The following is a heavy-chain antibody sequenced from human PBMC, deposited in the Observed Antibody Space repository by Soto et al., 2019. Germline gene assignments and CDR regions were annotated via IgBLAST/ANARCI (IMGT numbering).Heavy chain of an antibody. CDR1: GITVSGNY. V-gene: IGHV3-53*02. CDR3: ARSSAAGTFGDDY. D-gene: IGHD6-13*01. J-gene: IGHJ4*02. CDR2: IYSGGST. Sequence: EVQLVETGGGLIQPGGSLRLSCAASGITVSGNYMSWVRQAPGKGLEWVSVIYSGGSTYYADSVKGRFIISRDNSKNTRYLQMNSRRAEDTAVYYCARSSAAGTFGDDYWGQGTLVTVSS.